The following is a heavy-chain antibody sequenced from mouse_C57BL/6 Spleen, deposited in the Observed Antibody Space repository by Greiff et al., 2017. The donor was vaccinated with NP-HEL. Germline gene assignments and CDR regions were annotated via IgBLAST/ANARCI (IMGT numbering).Heavy chain of an antibody. Sequence: EVQLQQSGPELVKPGASVKISCKASGYSFTDYNMNWVKQSNGKSLEWIGVINPNYGTTSYIQKFKGKATLTVDQSSSTAYMQLNSLTSEDSAVYYCARDSFYDYDGYWYFDVWGTGTTVTVSS. CDR1: GYSFTDYN. J-gene: IGHJ1*03. V-gene: IGHV1-39*01. D-gene: IGHD2-4*01. CDR2: INPNYGTT. CDR3: ARDSFYDYDGYWYFDV.